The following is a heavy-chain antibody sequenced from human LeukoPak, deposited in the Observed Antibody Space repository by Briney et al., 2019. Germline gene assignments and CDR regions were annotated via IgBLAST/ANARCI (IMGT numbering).Heavy chain of an antibody. D-gene: IGHD3-22*01. Sequence: AGGSLRLSCAASGFTFSSYAMSWVRQAPGKGLEWVSAISGSGGSTYYADSVKGRFTISRDNSKNTLYLQMNSLRAEDTAVYYCAKDLGLYDSSGYLDYWGQGTLVTVSS. J-gene: IGHJ4*02. CDR2: ISGSGGST. V-gene: IGHV3-23*01. CDR1: GFTFSSYA. CDR3: AKDLGLYDSSGYLDY.